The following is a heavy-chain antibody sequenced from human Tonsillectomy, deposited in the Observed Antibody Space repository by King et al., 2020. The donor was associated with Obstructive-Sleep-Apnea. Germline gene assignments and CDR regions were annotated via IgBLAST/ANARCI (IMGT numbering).Heavy chain of an antibody. Sequence: QVQLVESGAEVQKPGASVKVSCKASGYTLTSYYMHGVRHARGQGLEWMGIINPSVGRTSYAQKFQGRVTMTRDTSTSTVYMGLSSLRSEDTAVYYCARMKVPTVAGNLYYYGMDVWGQGTTVTVSS. CDR1: GYTLTSYY. J-gene: IGHJ6*02. CDR3: ARMKVPTVAGNLYYYGMDV. D-gene: IGHD6-19*01. V-gene: IGHV1-46*01. CDR2: INPSVGRT.